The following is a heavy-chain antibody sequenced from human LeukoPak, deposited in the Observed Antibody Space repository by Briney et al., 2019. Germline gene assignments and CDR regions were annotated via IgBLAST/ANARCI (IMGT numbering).Heavy chain of an antibody. V-gene: IGHV4-59*10. CDR2: IYTSGST. CDR1: GGSFSGYY. Sequence: SETLSLTCAVYGGSFSGYYWSWIRQPAGKGLEWIGRIYTSGSTNYNPSLKSRVTMSVDTSKNQFSLKLSSVTAADTAVYYCARGFLTVANWFDPWGQGTLVTVSS. D-gene: IGHD4-17*01. J-gene: IGHJ5*02. CDR3: ARGFLTVANWFDP.